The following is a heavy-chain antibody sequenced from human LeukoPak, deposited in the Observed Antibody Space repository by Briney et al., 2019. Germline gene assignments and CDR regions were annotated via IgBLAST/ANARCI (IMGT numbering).Heavy chain of an antibody. D-gene: IGHD4-17*01. V-gene: IGHV2-5*02. CDR2: IYWDDNK. CDR1: GFSLITTGVG. Sequence: ESGPTLVKPTQTLTLTCTFSGFSLITTGVGVGWIRQPPGKALEWLALIYWDDNKLYNPSLRSRLTITKDTSKNQVVLRLTNMDPVDTATYYCAHYGDYRFLYYFDHWGRGARVTVSS. J-gene: IGHJ4*02. CDR3: AHYGDYRFLYYFDH.